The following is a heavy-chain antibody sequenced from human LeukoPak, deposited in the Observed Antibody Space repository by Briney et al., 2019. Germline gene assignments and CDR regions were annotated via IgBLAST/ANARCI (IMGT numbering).Heavy chain of an antibody. D-gene: IGHD3-3*01. Sequence: PGGSLRLSCATSGFTFSSYAMSWVRQAPGKGLEWVSGIGASGGSTYYADSVKGRFTISRDNSKNTLYLQMNSLRAEDTAVYYCARELPPLEKYYFDYWGQGTLVTVSS. CDR3: ARELPPLEKYYFDY. CDR1: GFTFSSYA. CDR2: IGASGGST. J-gene: IGHJ4*02. V-gene: IGHV3-23*01.